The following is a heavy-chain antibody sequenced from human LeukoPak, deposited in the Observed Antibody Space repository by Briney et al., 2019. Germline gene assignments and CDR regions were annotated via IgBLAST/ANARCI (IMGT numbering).Heavy chain of an antibody. V-gene: IGHV4-34*01. Sequence: SETLSLTCAVYGGSFSGYYWSWIRQPPGKGLEWIGEINHSGSTNYNPSLKSRVTISVDTSKNQFSLKLSSVTAEDTAVYYCARGRGSYPNYFDFWGQGTLVTVSS. J-gene: IGHJ4*02. CDR1: GGSFSGYY. CDR2: INHSGST. CDR3: ARGRGSYPNYFDF. D-gene: IGHD3-16*01.